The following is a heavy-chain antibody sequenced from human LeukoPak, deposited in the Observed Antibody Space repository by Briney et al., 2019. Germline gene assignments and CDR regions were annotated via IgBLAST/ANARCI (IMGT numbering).Heavy chain of an antibody. V-gene: IGHV1-69*05. Sequence: SVKVSCKASGGTFSSYAISWVRQAPGQGLEWMGGIIPIFGTANYAQKFQGRVTITTDESTSTAYMELSSLRSEDTAVYYCARSYEDIVVVPAAIEVIYHYYYMDVWGKGTTVTVSS. J-gene: IGHJ6*03. CDR3: ARSYEDIVVVPAAIEVIYHYYYMDV. D-gene: IGHD2-2*02. CDR2: IIPIFGTA. CDR1: GGTFSSYA.